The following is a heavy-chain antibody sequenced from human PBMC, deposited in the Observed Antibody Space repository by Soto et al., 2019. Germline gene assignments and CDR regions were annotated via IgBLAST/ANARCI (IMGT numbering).Heavy chain of an antibody. V-gene: IGHV4-59*01. D-gene: IGHD2-15*01. CDR2: IYYSGST. Sequence: SETLSLTCTVSGGSLSSYYWSWIRQPPGKGLEWIGYIYYSGSTNYNPSLKSRVTISVDTSKNQFSLKLSSVTAADTAVYYCARVEDFGYFDYWGQGTLVTVSS. CDR1: GGSLSSYY. J-gene: IGHJ4*02. CDR3: ARVEDFGYFDY.